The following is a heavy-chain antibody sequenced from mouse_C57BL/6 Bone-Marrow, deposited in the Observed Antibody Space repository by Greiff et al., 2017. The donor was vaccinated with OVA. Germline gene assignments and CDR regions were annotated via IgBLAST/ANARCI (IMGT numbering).Heavy chain of an antibody. D-gene: IGHD1-1*01. CDR2: IDPSDSYT. V-gene: IGHV1-59*01. Sequence: VQLQQPGAELVRPGTSVKLSCKASGYTFTSYWMHWVKQRPGQGLEWIGVIDPSDSYTNYNQKFKGKATLTVDTSSSTAYMQLGSLTSEDSAVYYCARYWLRYLTGWFAYWGQGTLVTVSA. CDR3: ARYWLRYLTGWFAY. J-gene: IGHJ3*01. CDR1: GYTFTSYW.